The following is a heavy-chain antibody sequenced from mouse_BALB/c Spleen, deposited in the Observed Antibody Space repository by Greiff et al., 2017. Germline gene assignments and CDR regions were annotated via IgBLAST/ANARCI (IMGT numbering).Heavy chain of an antibody. Sequence: QVQLQQPGAELVKPGASVKLSCKASGYTFTSYWMHWVKQRPGQGLEWIGEINPSNGRTNYNEKFKSKATLTVDKSSSTAYMQLSSLTSEDSAVYYCARNHYDGSSYVRVPFAYWGQGTLVTVSA. CDR2: INPSNGRT. CDR3: ARNHYDGSSYVRVPFAY. V-gene: IGHV1S81*02. D-gene: IGHD1-1*01. CDR1: GYTFTSYW. J-gene: IGHJ3*01.